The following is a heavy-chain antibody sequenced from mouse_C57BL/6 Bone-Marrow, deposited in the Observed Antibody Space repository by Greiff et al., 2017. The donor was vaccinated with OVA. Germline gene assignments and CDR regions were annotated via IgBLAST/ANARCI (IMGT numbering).Heavy chain of an antibody. Sequence: VQLQQSGPELVKPGASVKISCKASGYAFSSSWMNWVKQRPGKGLEWIGRIYPGDGDTNYNGKFKGKATLTADKSSSTAYMQLSSLTSEDSAVYFCARGDSSGYRYAMDYWGQGTSVTVSS. CDR2: IYPGDGDT. J-gene: IGHJ4*01. CDR3: ARGDSSGYRYAMDY. V-gene: IGHV1-82*01. CDR1: GYAFSSSW. D-gene: IGHD3-2*02.